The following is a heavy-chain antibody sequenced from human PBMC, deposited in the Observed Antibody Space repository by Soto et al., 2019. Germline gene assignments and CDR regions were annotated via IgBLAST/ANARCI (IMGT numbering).Heavy chain of an antibody. CDR3: ARGIVVVPAATPPFDY. CDR1: GGSFGGYY. J-gene: IGHJ4*02. CDR2: INHSGST. Sequence: QVQLQQWGAGLLKPSETLSLTCAVYGGSFGGYYWSWIRQPPGKGLEWIGEINHSGSTNYNPSLKSRVTISVDTSKNQFSLKLSSVTAADTAVYYCARGIVVVPAATPPFDYWGQGTLVTVSS. V-gene: IGHV4-34*01. D-gene: IGHD2-2*01.